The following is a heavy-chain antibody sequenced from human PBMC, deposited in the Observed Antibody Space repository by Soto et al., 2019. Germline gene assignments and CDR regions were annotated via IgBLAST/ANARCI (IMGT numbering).Heavy chain of an antibody. J-gene: IGHJ3*02. Sequence: QVQLVQSGAEVKKTGASVKVSCKASGYTFTSYGISWVRQSPGQGLEWMGWISAYNGNTNYAQKLQGRVTMTTDTSTSTAYMELSSLRSDDTAVYYCAGDDHGPSPRGNSFDIWGQGTMVTVSS. CDR2: ISAYNGNT. V-gene: IGHV1-18*01. CDR1: GYTFTSYG. CDR3: AGDDHGPSPRGNSFDI.